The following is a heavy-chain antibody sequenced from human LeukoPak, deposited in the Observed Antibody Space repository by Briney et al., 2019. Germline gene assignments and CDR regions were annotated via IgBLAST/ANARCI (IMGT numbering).Heavy chain of an antibody. J-gene: IGHJ4*02. Sequence: GGSLRLSCAASGFTVASAWMSWVRQAPGKGLEWVGRIKSDTDGGTTDYAAPVKGRFTISRDDSKNTLYLQMNSLKTEDTAVYYCTTATDGSLGYWGQGTLVTVSS. CDR3: TTATDGSLGY. CDR1: GFTVASAW. CDR2: IKSDTDGGTT. D-gene: IGHD3-10*01. V-gene: IGHV3-15*01.